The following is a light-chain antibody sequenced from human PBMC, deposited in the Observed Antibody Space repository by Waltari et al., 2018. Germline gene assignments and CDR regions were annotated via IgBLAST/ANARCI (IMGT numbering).Light chain of an antibody. J-gene: IGKJ1*01. CDR1: QGVGRY. V-gene: IGKV3-20*01. CDR3: QMYVRLPVT. CDR2: DAS. Sequence: EIVLTQSPGTLSLSPGERATLSCRASQGVGRYLAWYKQPHGQAPRLLIYDASTRATGSPGRFSGGGSGTDFSLTISRLEPEDFAVYYCQMYVRLPVTFGQGTKVEI.